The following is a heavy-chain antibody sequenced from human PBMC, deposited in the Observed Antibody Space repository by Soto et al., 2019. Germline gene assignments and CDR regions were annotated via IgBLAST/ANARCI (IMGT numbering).Heavy chain of an antibody. J-gene: IGHJ6*02. D-gene: IGHD6-19*01. V-gene: IGHV3-15*01. Sequence: GGSLRLSGAASGFTFSNAWMSWVRQAPGKWLEWVGRIKSKTDGGTPDYAAPVKVRFTISRDDSKNTLYLQMNSLKTEDTAVYYCTTLSIAVAGTLFGWAPSGNTNYYYYGMDVWGQGTTVNVSS. CDR1: GFTFSNAW. CDR2: IKSKTDGGTP. CDR3: TTLSIAVAGTLFGWAPSGNTNYYYYGMDV.